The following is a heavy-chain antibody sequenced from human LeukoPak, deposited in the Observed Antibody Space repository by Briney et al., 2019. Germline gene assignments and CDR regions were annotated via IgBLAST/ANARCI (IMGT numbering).Heavy chain of an antibody. D-gene: IGHD1-7*01. CDR2: INHSGST. Sequence: PSETLSLTCAVYGGSFSGYYWSWSRQPPGKGLEWIGEINHSGSTNYNPSLKSRVTISVDTSKNQFSLKLSSVTAADTAVYYCARVSVTGTIQWFDPWGQGTLVTVSS. CDR1: GGSFSGYY. V-gene: IGHV4-34*01. CDR3: ARVSVTGTIQWFDP. J-gene: IGHJ5*02.